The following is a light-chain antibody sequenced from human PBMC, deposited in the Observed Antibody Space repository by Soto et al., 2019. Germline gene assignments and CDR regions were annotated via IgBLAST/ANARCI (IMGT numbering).Light chain of an antibody. CDR1: QHVSTY. V-gene: IGKV3-11*01. J-gene: IGKJ1*01. Sequence: EILLTQSPATLSLSPGEGATLSCRASQHVSTYVAWYQQKPGHAPRLLIFDASNRATGVPARFSGSGSGTDFTLTISNLEPGDSGIYYCQQYHSWPPRTFGQGTEVEIK. CDR3: QQYHSWPPRT. CDR2: DAS.